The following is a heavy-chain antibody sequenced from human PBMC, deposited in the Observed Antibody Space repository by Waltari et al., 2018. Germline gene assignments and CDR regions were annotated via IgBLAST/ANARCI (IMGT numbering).Heavy chain of an antibody. CDR2: IYYSGST. J-gene: IGHJ4*02. CDR1: GGSISSSSYY. D-gene: IGHD4-17*01. V-gene: IGHV4-39*07. CDR3: ARVDYGDPRGFDY. Sequence: QLQLQESGPGLVKPSETLSLTCTVSGGSISSSSYYWGWIRQPPGKGLEWIGSIYYSGSTYYNQSLKSRVTISVYTSKNQFSRKLSSVTAADTAVYYCARVDYGDPRGFDYWGQGTLVTVSS.